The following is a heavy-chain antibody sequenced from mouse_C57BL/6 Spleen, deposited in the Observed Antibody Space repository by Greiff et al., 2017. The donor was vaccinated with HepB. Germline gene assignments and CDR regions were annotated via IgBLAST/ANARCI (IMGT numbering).Heavy chain of an antibody. Sequence: VQLQQSGAELVKPGASVKISCKASGYAFSSYWMNWVKQRPGKGLEWLGQIYPGDGDTNYNGKFKGKATLTADKSSSTAYMQRSSLTSEDSAVYFWAPHYYGSSYAWFAYWGQGTLVTVSA. CDR3: APHYYGSSYAWFAY. CDR2: IYPGDGDT. V-gene: IGHV1-80*01. J-gene: IGHJ3*01. D-gene: IGHD1-1*01. CDR1: GYAFSSYW.